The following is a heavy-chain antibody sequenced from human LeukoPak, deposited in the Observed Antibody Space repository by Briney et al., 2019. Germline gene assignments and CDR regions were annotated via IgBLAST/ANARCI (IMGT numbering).Heavy chain of an antibody. V-gene: IGHV4-30-2*01. D-gene: IGHD2-2*01. CDR3: ARSLTLGYCSSTSCYAGTDGLRLDP. Sequence: SQTLSLTCAVSGGSISSGGYSWSWIRQPPGKGLEWIGYIYHSGSTYYNPSLKSRVTISVDRSKNQFSLKLGSVTAADTAVYYCARSLTLGYCSSTSCYAGTDGLRLDPWGQGTLVTVSS. CDR1: GGSISSGGYS. CDR2: IYHSGST. J-gene: IGHJ5*02.